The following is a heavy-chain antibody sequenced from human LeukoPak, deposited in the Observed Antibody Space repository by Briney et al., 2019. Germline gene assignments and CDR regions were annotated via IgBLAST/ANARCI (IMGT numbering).Heavy chain of an antibody. Sequence: GGSLRLSCAASGFTFSGRAMSWVRQASGKGLEWVSGISGSGDKTYYADSVKGRFTISRDNSKNTLYLQMNSLKTEDTAVYYCTTIGQLVPTWGQGTLVTVSS. J-gene: IGHJ5*02. CDR2: ISGSGDKT. D-gene: IGHD6-6*01. CDR3: TTIGQLVPT. V-gene: IGHV3-23*01. CDR1: GFTFSGRA.